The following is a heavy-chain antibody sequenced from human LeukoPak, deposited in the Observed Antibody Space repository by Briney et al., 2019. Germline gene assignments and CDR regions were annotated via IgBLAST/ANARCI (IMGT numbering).Heavy chain of an antibody. CDR2: IYYSGST. Sequence: SETLSLTCTVSGGSISSSSYYWGWIRQPPGKGLEWIGSIYYSGSTYYNPSLKSRVTISVDTSKNQFSLKLSSVTAADTAVYYCARGDYTEGWFDPWGQGTLVTVSS. V-gene: IGHV4-39*07. J-gene: IGHJ5*02. CDR1: GGSISSSSYY. D-gene: IGHD4-11*01. CDR3: ARGDYTEGWFDP.